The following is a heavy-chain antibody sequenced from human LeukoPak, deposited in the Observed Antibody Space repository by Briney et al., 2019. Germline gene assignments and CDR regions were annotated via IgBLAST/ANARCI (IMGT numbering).Heavy chain of an antibody. D-gene: IGHD2-15*01. CDR3: ARGRRGRATQYYYYYYGMDV. V-gene: IGHV4-34*01. CDR1: GGSFSGYY. CDR2: INHSGST. Sequence: SETLSLTCAVYGGSFSGYYWSWIRQPPGKGLERIGEINHSGSTNYNPSLKSRVAISVDTSKNQFSLKLSSVTAADTAVYYCARGRRGRATQYYYYYYGMDVWGQGTTVTVSS. J-gene: IGHJ6*02.